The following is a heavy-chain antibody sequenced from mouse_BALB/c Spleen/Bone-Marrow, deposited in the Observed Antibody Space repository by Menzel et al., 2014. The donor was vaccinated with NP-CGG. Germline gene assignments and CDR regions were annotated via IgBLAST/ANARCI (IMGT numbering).Heavy chain of an antibody. V-gene: IGHV1S81*02. Sequence: QVQLQQSGAELVKPGASVKLSCKASGFTFTSYYMFWVKQRPGQGLEWIGEISPSNGGTVFNEKFKSKVTLTVDKSSSTAYMQLSGLTSEDSAVYYCTRSAGSGFAYWGQGTLVTVSA. CDR2: ISPSNGGT. CDR3: TRSAGSGFAY. CDR1: GFTFTSYY. J-gene: IGHJ3*01.